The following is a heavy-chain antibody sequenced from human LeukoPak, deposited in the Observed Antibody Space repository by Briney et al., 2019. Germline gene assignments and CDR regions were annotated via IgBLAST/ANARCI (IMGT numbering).Heavy chain of an antibody. CDR1: GYTFTSYD. CDR2: MNPNSGNT. CDR3: ATRAYYYYYMDV. V-gene: IGHV1-8*03. J-gene: IGHJ6*03. Sequence: GASVKVSCKASGYTFTSYDINWVRQATGQGLEWMGWMNPNSGNTGYAQKFQGRVTITRNTSISTAYMELSSLRSEDTAVYYCATRAYYYYYMDVWGKGTTVTVSS.